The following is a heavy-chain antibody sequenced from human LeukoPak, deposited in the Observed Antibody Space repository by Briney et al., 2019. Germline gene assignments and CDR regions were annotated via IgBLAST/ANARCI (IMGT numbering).Heavy chain of an antibody. CDR1: GYTFTDYY. J-gene: IGHJ4*02. CDR2: INPNSGGT. Sequence: ASVKVSCKASGYTFTDYYMHWVRQAPGQGLEWMGWINPNSGGTNYAQKFYARVTMTRDTSISTAYMELSRLRSDDAAVFYCARSPDILTGENFDYWGQGTLVTVSS. D-gene: IGHD3-9*01. V-gene: IGHV1-2*02. CDR3: ARSPDILTGENFDY.